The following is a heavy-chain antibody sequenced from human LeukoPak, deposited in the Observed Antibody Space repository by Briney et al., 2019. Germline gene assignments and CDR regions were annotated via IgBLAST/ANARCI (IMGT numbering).Heavy chain of an antibody. J-gene: IGHJ6*02. Sequence: SETLSLTCSVSGGSFSCYYWSWLRPPPGLGLLLIAYIYYSGRTHYHPSLKSRVTISVHPSKNQCSLNLTSVTAADTAVYYRARDVVSVGMDVWGQGTTVTVSS. CDR3: ARDVVSVGMDV. D-gene: IGHD2-21*01. CDR1: GGSFSCYY. CDR2: IYYSGRT. V-gene: IGHV4-59*01.